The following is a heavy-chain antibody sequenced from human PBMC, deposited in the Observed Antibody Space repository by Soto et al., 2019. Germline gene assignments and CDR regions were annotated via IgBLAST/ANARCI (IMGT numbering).Heavy chain of an antibody. D-gene: IGHD1-26*01. Sequence: PSETLSLTCAVYGGSFSGYYWSWIRQPPGKGLEWIGEINHSGSTNYNPSLKSRVTISVDTSKNQLSLKLSSVTAADTAVYYCARASGVGDTTYYYYGMDVWGQGTTVT. V-gene: IGHV4-34*01. J-gene: IGHJ6*02. CDR3: ARASGVGDTTYYYYGMDV. CDR2: INHSGST. CDR1: GGSFSGYY.